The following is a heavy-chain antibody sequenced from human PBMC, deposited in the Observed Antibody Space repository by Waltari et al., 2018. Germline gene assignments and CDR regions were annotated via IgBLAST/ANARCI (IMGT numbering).Heavy chain of an antibody. CDR2: IIPILGIA. J-gene: IGHJ4*02. V-gene: IGHV1-69*02. CDR3: ARCLTVSPTTCYFDY. CDR1: GGTFSSYT. D-gene: IGHD2-8*01. Sequence: QVQLVQSGAEVKKPGSSVKVSCKASGGTFSSYTISWVRTAPGQGLEWMGSIIPILGIANYSQKFQGRVTITADKSTSTAYMELSSLRSEDTAVYYCARCLTVSPTTCYFDYWGQGTLVTVSS.